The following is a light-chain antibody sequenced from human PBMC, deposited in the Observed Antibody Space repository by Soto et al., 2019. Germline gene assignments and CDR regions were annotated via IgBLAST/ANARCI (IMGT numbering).Light chain of an antibody. Sequence: DIQMTQSPSTLSASVGDRITITCRASQSIGTSLAWYQPKPGKAPKLLFYMASNLQSGVPSSFSGSGSGTDCTLTIRSLQPEDFATYYCQQANSFPLTFGGGTKGDIK. CDR3: QQANSFPLT. CDR2: MAS. J-gene: IGKJ4*01. V-gene: IGKV1-5*03. CDR1: QSIGTS.